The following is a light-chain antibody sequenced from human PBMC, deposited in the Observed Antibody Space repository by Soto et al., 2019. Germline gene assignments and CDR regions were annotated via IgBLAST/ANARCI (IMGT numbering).Light chain of an antibody. Sequence: DIQMTQSPSTLSASVGDRVTITCRASQSISVWLAWYQQKAGKAPNLLIYKASRLESGVRSRFSGSGSETEFTLTISGLQPGDSATYYCQQYNSYSPTFGQGTKVDI. V-gene: IGKV1-5*03. CDR3: QQYNSYSPT. CDR2: KAS. CDR1: QSISVW. J-gene: IGKJ1*01.